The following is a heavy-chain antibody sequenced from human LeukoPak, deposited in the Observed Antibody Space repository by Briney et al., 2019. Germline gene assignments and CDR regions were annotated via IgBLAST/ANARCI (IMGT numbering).Heavy chain of an antibody. CDR1: GYTFTNYD. Sequence: ASVKVSRKASGYTFTNYDVNWVRQATGQGLEWMGWMNTNSGNTGHAQKLQGRVTMTRNTSISTAYMELNSLRSDDTAVYYCVAKGCWGQGTLVTVSS. CDR3: VAKGC. V-gene: IGHV1-8*01. J-gene: IGHJ4*02. CDR2: MNTNSGNT.